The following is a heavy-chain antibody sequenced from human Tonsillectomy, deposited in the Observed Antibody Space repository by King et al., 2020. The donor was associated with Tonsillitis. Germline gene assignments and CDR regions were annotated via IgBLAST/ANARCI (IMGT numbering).Heavy chain of an antibody. CDR3: AREEHATKFHSFDI. D-gene: IGHD1-26*01. V-gene: IGHV3-30-3*01. Sequence: VQLVESGGGVVQPGRSLRLSCAASGFTIKTYSLHWVRQAPGRGLEWVAFLSNDGATRYNADSVQGRFTIPRDDSMNTLSLQLTSLRAADTAMYYCAREEHATKFHSFDIWGQGTMVTVSS. J-gene: IGHJ3*02. CDR2: LSNDGATR. CDR1: GFTIKTYS.